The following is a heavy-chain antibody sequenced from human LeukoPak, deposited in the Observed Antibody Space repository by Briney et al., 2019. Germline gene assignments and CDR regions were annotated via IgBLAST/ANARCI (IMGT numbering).Heavy chain of an antibody. J-gene: IGHJ4*02. CDR1: GFTFSSYG. CDR3: AKPRRMGSSWYYFDY. CDR2: ISYDGSNK. Sequence: GGSLRLSCAASGFTFSSYGMHRVRQAPGKGLEWVAVISYDGSNKYYADSVKGRFTISRDNSKNTLYLQMNSLRAEDTAVYYCAKPRRMGSSWYYFDYWGQGTLVTVSS. V-gene: IGHV3-30*18. D-gene: IGHD6-13*01.